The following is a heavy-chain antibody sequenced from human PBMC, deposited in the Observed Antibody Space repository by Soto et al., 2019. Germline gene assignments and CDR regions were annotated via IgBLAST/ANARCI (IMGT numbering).Heavy chain of an antibody. CDR2: IYYSAST. D-gene: IGHD5-12*01. J-gene: IGHJ3*02. CDR3: ARARLRAVYAFDI. Sequence: QVQLQESDAGLVKASQTLSLTCTVSGGSVSSGAYYWTWIRQRPGKGLEWIGYIYYSASTYYSPSLKSRLSISLDTSKNQFSLRLSSVTAADTAMYYCARARLRAVYAFDIWGQGTMVTVSS. CDR1: GGSVSSGAYY. V-gene: IGHV4-31*03.